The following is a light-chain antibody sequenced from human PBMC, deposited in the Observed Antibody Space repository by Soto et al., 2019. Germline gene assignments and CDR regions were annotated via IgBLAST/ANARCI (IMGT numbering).Light chain of an antibody. Sequence: QSVMTQPPSVSAAPGQKVTMSCSGSSSNIGNNYVSWYQQLPGTAPKLLIYDNNKRPSGIPDRFSGSKSGTSATLGITGLQTGDEADYYCGTWDSSLSAKVFGTGTKLTVL. CDR1: SSNIGNNY. V-gene: IGLV1-51*01. CDR2: DNN. J-gene: IGLJ1*01. CDR3: GTWDSSLSAKV.